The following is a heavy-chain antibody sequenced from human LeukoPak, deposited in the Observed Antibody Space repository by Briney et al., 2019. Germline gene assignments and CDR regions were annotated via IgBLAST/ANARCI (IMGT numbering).Heavy chain of an antibody. D-gene: IGHD3-3*01. J-gene: IGHJ6*02. CDR3: ARELFPIRNFWSGYYYYGMDV. Sequence: GGSLRLSCAASGFSFRNYAMHWVRQAPGKGLEWVAVIWYDGSNKYYADSVKGRFTISRDNSKNTLYLQMNSLRAEDTAVYYCARELFPIRNFWSGYYYYGMDVWGQGTTVTVSS. CDR1: GFSFRNYA. CDR2: IWYDGSNK. V-gene: IGHV3-33*08.